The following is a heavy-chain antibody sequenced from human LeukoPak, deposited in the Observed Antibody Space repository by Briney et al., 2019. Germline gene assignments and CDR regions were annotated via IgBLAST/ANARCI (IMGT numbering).Heavy chain of an antibody. CDR1: GESSFSSYY. CDR2: INHSGYT. D-gene: IGHD1-1*01. J-gene: IGHJ4*02. V-gene: IGHV4-34*01. Sequence: SETLSLTCTVYGESSFSSYYWSWIRQTPGGALEWIGEINHSGYTNYNPSLKSRVTLSIDTSKNQFSLRLNSVTAADTAVYYCSRQVVGNDYWGQGTLVTVSS. CDR3: SRQVVGNDY.